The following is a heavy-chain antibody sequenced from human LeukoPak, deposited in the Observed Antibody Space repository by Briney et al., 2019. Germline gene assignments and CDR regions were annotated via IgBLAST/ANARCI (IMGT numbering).Heavy chain of an antibody. CDR2: INPNSGGT. Sequence: ASVKVSCKASGYTFTGYYMHWVRQAPGQGLEWMGWINPNSGGTNYAQKFLGRVTMTRDTSISTAYMELSRLLCDDPARSYFSGGREYCSGGSCYSSDDAFDIWGQGTMVTVSS. D-gene: IGHD2-15*01. CDR3: SGGREYCSGGSCYSSDDAFDI. CDR1: GYTFTGYY. V-gene: IGHV1-2*02. J-gene: IGHJ3*02.